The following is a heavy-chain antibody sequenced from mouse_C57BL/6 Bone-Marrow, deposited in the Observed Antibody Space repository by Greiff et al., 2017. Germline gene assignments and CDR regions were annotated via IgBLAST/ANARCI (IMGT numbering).Heavy chain of an antibody. CDR3: ARSYYYGSRDYFDY. Sequence: VQVVESGPELVKPGASVKISCKASGYAFSSSWMNWVKQRPGKGLEWIGRIYPGDGDTNYNGKFKGKATLTADKSSSTAYMQLSSLTSEDSAVYFCARSYYYGSRDYFDYWGQGTTLTVSS. CDR1: GYAFSSSW. D-gene: IGHD1-1*01. V-gene: IGHV1-82*01. J-gene: IGHJ2*01. CDR2: IYPGDGDT.